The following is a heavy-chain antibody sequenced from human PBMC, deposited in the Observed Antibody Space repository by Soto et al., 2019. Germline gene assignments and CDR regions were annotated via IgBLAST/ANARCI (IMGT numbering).Heavy chain of an antibody. CDR3: ARDTTVTTPTYFAS. D-gene: IGHD4-17*01. CDR1: GLTVSNSY. V-gene: IGHV3-66*01. Sequence: EVQLVESGGGLVQPGGSLRLSFAASGLTVSNSYMNWVRQAPGEGLEWVSILYSDGTTYYADSVKGRFTISRDNSKNTLYLQMHSLRADDTAGYYCARDTTVTTPTYFASWGQGTLVIVSS. CDR2: LYSDGTT. J-gene: IGHJ4*02.